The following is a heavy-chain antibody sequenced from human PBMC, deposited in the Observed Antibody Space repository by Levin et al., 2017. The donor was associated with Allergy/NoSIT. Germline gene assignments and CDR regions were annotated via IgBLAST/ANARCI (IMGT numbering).Heavy chain of an antibody. CDR3: ARDRGEEWIDF. D-gene: IGHD3-3*01. Sequence: GESLKISCAASGFSFSYYYMNWIRQAPGKGLEWVSYISSSGSYTKYADSVTGRFTISRDNAKNSVFLQMNSLRAEDTAIYYCARDRGEEWIDFWGQGTLVTVSS. V-gene: IGHV3-11*05. CDR1: GFSFSYYY. CDR2: ISSSGSYT. J-gene: IGHJ4*02.